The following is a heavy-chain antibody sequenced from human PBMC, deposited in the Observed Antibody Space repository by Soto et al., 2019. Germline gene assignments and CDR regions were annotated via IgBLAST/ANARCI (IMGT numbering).Heavy chain of an antibody. D-gene: IGHD1-20*01. Sequence: QVQLVQSGAEVKKPGASVKVSCQASGYTFTTYHVHWVRQAPVQGLEWMGVINPSGTWTLYTQKFQGRVTMTRETSTNTVYMEMYSLTSEDTAGYYCVGEIGITKYFDYWGQGTLVTVSS. J-gene: IGHJ4*02. V-gene: IGHV1-46*03. CDR3: VGEIGITKYFDY. CDR2: INPSGTWT. CDR1: GYTFTTYH.